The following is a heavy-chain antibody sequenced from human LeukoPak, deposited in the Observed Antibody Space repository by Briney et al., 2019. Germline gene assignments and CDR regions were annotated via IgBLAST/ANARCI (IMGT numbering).Heavy chain of an antibody. CDR3: ARDRQVRGVIMNYGMDV. CDR1: VGTFSSYA. V-gene: IGHV1-69*04. J-gene: IGHJ6*02. Sequence: GSSVKVSCKASVGTFSSYAISWVRQAPGQGLEWMGRIIPILGIAHYAQKFQGGVTITADKSTSTAYMELSSLRSKDTAVYYCARDRQVRGVIMNYGMDVWGQGTTVTVSS. D-gene: IGHD3-10*01. CDR2: IIPILGIA.